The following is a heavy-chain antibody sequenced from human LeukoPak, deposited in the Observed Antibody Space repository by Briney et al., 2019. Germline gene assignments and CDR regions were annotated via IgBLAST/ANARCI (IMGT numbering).Heavy chain of an antibody. D-gene: IGHD5-24*01. CDR3: ARDYKYAFDN. Sequence: GGSLGLSCAASGFTFSDYSMNWVRQAPGKGLEWISYIGIDSGNTNYADSVKGRITISGDEAKNSLYLQMNSLRVEDTAVYYCARDYKYAFDNWGQGTLVTVSS. CDR2: IGIDSGNT. J-gene: IGHJ4*02. V-gene: IGHV3-48*01. CDR1: GFTFSDYS.